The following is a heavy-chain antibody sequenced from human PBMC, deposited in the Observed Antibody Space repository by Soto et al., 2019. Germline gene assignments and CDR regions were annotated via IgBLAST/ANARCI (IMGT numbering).Heavy chain of an antibody. Sequence: PGESLKISCKGSGYSFTSYWISWVRQMPGKGLEWMGRIDPSDSYTKYSPSFQGHVTISADKSISTAYLQWSSLKASDTAMYYRARSGDSGSDAFDIWGQGTMVTVSS. CDR1: GYSFTSYW. CDR3: ARSGDSGSDAFDI. V-gene: IGHV5-10-1*01. J-gene: IGHJ3*02. D-gene: IGHD1-26*01. CDR2: IDPSDSYT.